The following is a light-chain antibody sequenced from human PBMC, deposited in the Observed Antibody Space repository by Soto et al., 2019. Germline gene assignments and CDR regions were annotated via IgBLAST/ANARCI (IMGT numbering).Light chain of an antibody. V-gene: IGKV1-39*01. CDR2: VAF. CDR1: QSIALS. CDR3: QQYSSSAT. Sequence: DIQITQSPSSLSASVGDTVTMTCRASQSIALSVNWYQQKPGKAPKLLIYVAFTLESGVPSRFSGSGSGTEFTLTIRSLQPDDFATYYCQQYSSSATFGQGTKVDIK. J-gene: IGKJ1*01.